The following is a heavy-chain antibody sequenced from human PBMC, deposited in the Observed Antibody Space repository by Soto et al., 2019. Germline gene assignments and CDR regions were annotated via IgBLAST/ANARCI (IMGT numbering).Heavy chain of an antibody. V-gene: IGHV4-34*01. CDR2: INHSGST. J-gene: IGHJ4*02. CDR3: ARVGYYYGSGSYLGDY. CDR1: GGSFSGYY. D-gene: IGHD3-10*01. Sequence: QVQLQQWGAGLLKPSETLSLTCAVYGGSFSGYYWSWIRQPPGKGLEWIGEINHSGSTNYNPSLTSRLTISVDTSKNQFSLKLSSVTAADTAVYYCARVGYYYGSGSYLGDYWGQGTLVTVSS.